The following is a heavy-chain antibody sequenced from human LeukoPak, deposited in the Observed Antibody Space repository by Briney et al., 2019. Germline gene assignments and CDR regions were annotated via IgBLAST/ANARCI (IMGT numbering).Heavy chain of an antibody. CDR2: FDPEDGET. D-gene: IGHD4-17*01. V-gene: IGHV1-24*01. J-gene: IGHJ6*02. CDR3: ATEAGYGDPQTATYYYGMDV. Sequence: GASVKDSCKVSGYTLTELSMHWVRQAPGKGLEWMGGFDPEDGETIYAQKFQGRVTMTEDTSTDTAYMELSSLRSEDTAVYYCATEAGYGDPQTATYYYGMDVWGQGTTVTVSS. CDR1: GYTLTELS.